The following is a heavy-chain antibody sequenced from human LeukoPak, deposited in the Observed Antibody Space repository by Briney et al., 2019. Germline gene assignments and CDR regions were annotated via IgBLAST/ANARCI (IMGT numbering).Heavy chain of an antibody. Sequence: ASVKVSCKASGYTFTGYYMHWVRQAPGQGLEWMGWINPKSGGTNYAQKFRGRVTMTRDTSISTAYMELSGLRSDDTAVYYCARLGVHSGYPVGFDYWGQGTLVTVSS. J-gene: IGHJ4*02. CDR3: ARLGVHSGYPVGFDY. D-gene: IGHD3-22*01. CDR2: INPKSGGT. V-gene: IGHV1-2*02. CDR1: GYTFTGYY.